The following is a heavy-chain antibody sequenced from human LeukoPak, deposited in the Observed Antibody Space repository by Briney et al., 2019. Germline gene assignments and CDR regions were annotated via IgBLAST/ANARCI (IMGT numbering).Heavy chain of an antibody. Sequence: GGSLRLSCAASGFTFSGYWMSWVRQTPEKGLEWVANIKQDGSEICYVDSVKGRFTISRDNAENSLYLQMNSLRADDTAVYYCARDKIVGPTTLDYWGQGTLVTVSS. CDR3: ARDKIVGPTTLDY. CDR2: IKQDGSEI. V-gene: IGHV3-7*01. CDR1: GFTFSGYW. J-gene: IGHJ4*02. D-gene: IGHD1-26*01.